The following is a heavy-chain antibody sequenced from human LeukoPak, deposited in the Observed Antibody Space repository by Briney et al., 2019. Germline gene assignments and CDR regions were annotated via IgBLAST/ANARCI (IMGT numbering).Heavy chain of an antibody. CDR2: ITSGGSST. CDR3: ARGSAKGGRGLQWLVQGVNDY. CDR1: GFTFSSYW. V-gene: IGHV3-74*01. Sequence: GGSLRLSCAASGFTFSSYWMYWVRQAPGKGLMWVSRITSGGSSTSYADSVKGRFTISRDNAKNTLYLQMNSLRAEDTAVYYCARGSAKGGRGLQWLVQGVNDYWGQGTLVTVSS. J-gene: IGHJ4*02. D-gene: IGHD6-19*01.